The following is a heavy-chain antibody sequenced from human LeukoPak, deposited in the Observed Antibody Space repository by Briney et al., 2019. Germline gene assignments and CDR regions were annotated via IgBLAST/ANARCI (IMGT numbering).Heavy chain of an antibody. D-gene: IGHD5-18*01. CDR3: ARVGYSYGYPLDY. Sequence: ASVKVSCKGSGYTFTSYDINWVRQATGQGLEWMGWMNPNSGNTGYAQKFQGRVTITRNTSISTAYMELSSLRSEDTAVYYCARVGYSYGYPLDYWGQGTLVTVSS. CDR1: GYTFTSYD. J-gene: IGHJ4*02. CDR2: MNPNSGNT. V-gene: IGHV1-8*03.